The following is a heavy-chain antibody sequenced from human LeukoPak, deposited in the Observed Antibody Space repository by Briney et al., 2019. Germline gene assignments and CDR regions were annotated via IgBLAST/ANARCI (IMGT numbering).Heavy chain of an antibody. V-gene: IGHV1-24*01. CDR1: GYTLTELS. D-gene: IGHD3-10*01. CDR2: FDPEDGET. CDR3: ATILGSYYYGSGRGYFDY. J-gene: IGHJ4*02. Sequence: ASVKVSCKVSGYTLTELSMHWVRQAPGKELEWMGGFDPEDGETIYAQKFQGRVTMTEDTSTDTAYMELSSLRSEDTAVYYCATILGSYYYGSGRGYFDYWGQGTLVTVSS.